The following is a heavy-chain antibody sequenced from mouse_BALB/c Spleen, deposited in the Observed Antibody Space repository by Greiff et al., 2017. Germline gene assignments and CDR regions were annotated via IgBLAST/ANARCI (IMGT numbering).Heavy chain of an antibody. V-gene: IGHV2-9*02. J-gene: IGHJ3*01. CDR1: GFSLTSYG. CDR2: IWAGGST. D-gene: IGHD1-2*01. CDR3: ASFITTATWFAY. Sequence: VKLQESGPGLVAPSQSLSITCTVSGFSLTSYGVHWVRQPPGKGLEWLGVIWAGGSTNYNSALMSRLSISKDNSKSQVFLKMNSLQTDDTAMYYCASFITTATWFAYWGQGTLVTVSA.